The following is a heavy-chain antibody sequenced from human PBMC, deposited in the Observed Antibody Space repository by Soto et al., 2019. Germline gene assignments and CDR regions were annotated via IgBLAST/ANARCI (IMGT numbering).Heavy chain of an antibody. CDR2: IIPILGIA. J-gene: IGHJ4*02. Sequence: QVQLVQSGAEVKKPGSSVKVSCKASGGTFSSYTISWVRQAPGQGLEWMGRIIPILGIANYAQKFQGRVTITADKSTSTAYMELSSLRSEDTAVYYCARLLTSGRTDNFDYWGQGTLVTVSS. CDR1: GGTFSSYT. V-gene: IGHV1-69*02. D-gene: IGHD3-10*01. CDR3: ARLLTSGRTDNFDY.